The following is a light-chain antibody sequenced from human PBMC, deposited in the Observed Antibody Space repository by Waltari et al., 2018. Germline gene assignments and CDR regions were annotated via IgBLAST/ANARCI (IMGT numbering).Light chain of an antibody. CDR1: CNTVGGYIS. V-gene: IGLV2-14*01. J-gene: IGLJ2*01. CDR2: DVS. CDR3: SSQSSNDVVL. Sequence: QSALTHPASVSGSPGQSVTIFCAGTCNTVGGYISDSWYQEHPGQAPRVIIYDVSDRPSGVSDRFSGSKSGNTASLTISGLQAEDEADYYCSSQSSNDVVLFGGGTKLTVL.